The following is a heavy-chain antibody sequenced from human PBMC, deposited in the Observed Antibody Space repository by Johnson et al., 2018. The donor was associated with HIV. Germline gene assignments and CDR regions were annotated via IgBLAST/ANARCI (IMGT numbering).Heavy chain of an antibody. V-gene: IGHV3-9*01. CDR1: GISFSSYG. Sequence: VQLVESGGGVVQPGGSLRLSCVASGISFSSYGMHWVRQAPGKGLEWVSGISWNSGSIGYAESVKGRFTISRDNAKNSLYLQMNSLRAEDTALYYCAAYYDSSGYPRFGDAFDIWGQGTMVTVS. CDR3: AAYYDSSGYPRFGDAFDI. D-gene: IGHD3-22*01. J-gene: IGHJ3*02. CDR2: ISWNSGSI.